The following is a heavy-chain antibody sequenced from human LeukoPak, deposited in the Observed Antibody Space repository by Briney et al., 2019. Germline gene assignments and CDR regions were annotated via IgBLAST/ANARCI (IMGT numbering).Heavy chain of an antibody. Sequence: SETLSLTCTVSGGSISSSSYYWGWIRQPPGKGLEWIGYIYYIGSTNYNPSLKSRVTISVDTSKNQFSLKLSSVTAADTAVYYCARETYCAADCYSGFDFWGQGTLVTASS. V-gene: IGHV4-61*01. CDR3: ARETYCAADCYSGFDF. D-gene: IGHD2-21*02. CDR1: GGSISSSSYY. J-gene: IGHJ4*02. CDR2: IYYIGST.